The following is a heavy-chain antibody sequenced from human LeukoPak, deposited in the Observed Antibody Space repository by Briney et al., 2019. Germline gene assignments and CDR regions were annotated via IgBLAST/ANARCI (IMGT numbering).Heavy chain of an antibody. J-gene: IGHJ4*02. V-gene: IGHV1-18*01. CDR2: ISAYNGNT. Sequence: AAVKVSCKASGYTFTSYGISWVRQAPGQGLEWMGWISAYNGNTNYAQKLQGRVTMTTDTSTSTAYMELRSMRSDDTAVYYCARVILPSSWTDYWGQGTLVTVSS. D-gene: IGHD2-21*01. CDR3: ARVILPSSWTDY. CDR1: GYTFTSYG.